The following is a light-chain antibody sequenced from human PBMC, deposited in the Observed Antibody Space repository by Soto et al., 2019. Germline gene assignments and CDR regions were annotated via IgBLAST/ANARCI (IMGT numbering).Light chain of an antibody. CDR1: EGVSSSY. CDR2: GAS. V-gene: IGKV3-20*01. Sequence: EIVLTQSPGTLSLSPGERATLSCRASEGVSSSYLAWYQQKPGQAPRPLIYGASSRATGIPDRFSGSGSGTDFTLTISRLEPEDFAVYYCQQYNNWPPTWTFGQGTKVDIK. J-gene: IGKJ1*01. CDR3: QQYNNWPPTWT.